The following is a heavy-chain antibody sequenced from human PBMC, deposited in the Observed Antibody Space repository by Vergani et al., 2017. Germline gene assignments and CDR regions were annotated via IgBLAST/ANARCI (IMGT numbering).Heavy chain of an antibody. V-gene: IGHV3-72*01. D-gene: IGHD1-1*01. Sequence: VRLVESGGGVVQPGRSLRLSCAASGFNFSDHYMDWVRQAPGKGLEWVGRIRNKANDYTTQYAASVKGRFTISRDDSKSYLYLQMNSLQTEDTALYYCVRVKGSNWNDHLYDIWGQGTLVTVSS. CDR3: VRVKGSNWNDHLYDI. CDR1: GFNFSDHY. J-gene: IGHJ3*02. CDR2: IRNKANDYTT.